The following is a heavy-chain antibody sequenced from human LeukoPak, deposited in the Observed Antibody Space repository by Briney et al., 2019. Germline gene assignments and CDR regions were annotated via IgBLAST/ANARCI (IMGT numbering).Heavy chain of an antibody. CDR1: GFTFSSYE. CDR2: ISGSGDRT. D-gene: IGHD1-14*01. J-gene: IGHJ2*01. CDR3: VKDWARTKPFDL. V-gene: IGHV3-23*01. Sequence: GGSLRLSCAASGFTFSSYEMNWVRQAPGKGLEWVSSISGSGDRTYYAGSVKGRFTISRDNSKNTLYLQMNSLRAEDTAVYYCVKDWARTKPFDLWGRGTLVTVSS.